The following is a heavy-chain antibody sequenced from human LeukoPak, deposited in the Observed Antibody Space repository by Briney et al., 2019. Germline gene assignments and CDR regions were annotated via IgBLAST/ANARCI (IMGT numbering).Heavy chain of an antibody. CDR1: GGSISSGVYC. CDR2: ICSSGSA. CDR3: ARDGGGSLHGMDV. D-gene: IGHD2-15*01. J-gene: IGHJ6*02. Sequence: SETLSLTCTVSGGSISSGVYCWSWIRQRPGEGLQWIGYICSSGSAYYSASLKSRVSMSTDTSNNQFSLKLNSVTAADTAVYYCARDGGGSLHGMDVWGQGTTVTVSS. V-gene: IGHV4-31*03.